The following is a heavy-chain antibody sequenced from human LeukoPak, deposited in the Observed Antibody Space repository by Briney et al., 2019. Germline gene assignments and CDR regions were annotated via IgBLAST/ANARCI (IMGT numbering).Heavy chain of an antibody. CDR2: INPNSGGT. Sequence: ASVKVSCKASGYTFTGYYMHWVRQAPGQGLEWMGWINPNSGGTNYAQKFQGRVTMTRDTPISTAYMELSRLRSDDTAVYYCARAGVIFRSGIVVVVAASAFDIWGQGTMVTVSS. J-gene: IGHJ3*02. CDR1: GYTFTGYY. V-gene: IGHV1-2*02. D-gene: IGHD2-15*01. CDR3: ARAGVIFRSGIVVVVAASAFDI.